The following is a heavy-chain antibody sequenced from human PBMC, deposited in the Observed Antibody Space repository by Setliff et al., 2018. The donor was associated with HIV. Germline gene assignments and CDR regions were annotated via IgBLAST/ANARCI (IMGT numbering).Heavy chain of an antibody. D-gene: IGHD3-9*01. CDR2: ISYSGTT. Sequence: SETLSLTCSVSGGSISSSSYYWGWIRQPPGKGLEWIGFISYSGTTYYNPSLRSRVTVSVDTSKNQFSLKLSYVTAADTAVYYCARRESYYDILNGRAFDALDIWGQGTMVTVSS. J-gene: IGHJ3*02. V-gene: IGHV4-39*01. CDR3: ARRESYYDILNGRAFDALDI. CDR1: GGSISSSSYY.